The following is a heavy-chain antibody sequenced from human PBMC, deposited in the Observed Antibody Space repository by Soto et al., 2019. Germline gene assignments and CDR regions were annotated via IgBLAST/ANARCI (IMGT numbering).Heavy chain of an antibody. Sequence: GGSLRLSCLASGFTFGTYGIHWVRQAPGKRLQWGALISYEGSNTYYADSVKGRFTISRDNSKNTLYLQMNSLRPEDTGVYFCARVTPGYNLYDFSGLDVGGQGSSVTGSS. D-gene: IGHD5-18*01. J-gene: IGHJ6*02. CDR2: ISYEGSNT. CDR1: GFTFGTYG. CDR3: ARVTPGYNLYDFSGLDV. V-gene: IGHV3-30-3*01.